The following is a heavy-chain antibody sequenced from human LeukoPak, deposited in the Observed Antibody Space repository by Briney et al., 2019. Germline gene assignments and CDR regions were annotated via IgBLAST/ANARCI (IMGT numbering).Heavy chain of an antibody. CDR3: ARYGSWRLASGYYYYLDV. CDR1: GGSISSSSYY. D-gene: IGHD1-26*01. CDR2: IYYSGST. Sequence: PSETLSLTCTVSGGSISSSSYYWGWIRQPPGKGLEWIGSIYYSGSTTYNPSLKSRVSISVDTSKNQFSLKLSSVTAADTGVYYCARYGSWRLASGYYYYLDVWGKGTTVIVSS. V-gene: IGHV4-39*07. J-gene: IGHJ6*03.